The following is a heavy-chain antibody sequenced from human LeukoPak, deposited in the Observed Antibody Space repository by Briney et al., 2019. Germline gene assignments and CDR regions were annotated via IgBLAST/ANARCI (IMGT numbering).Heavy chain of an antibody. V-gene: IGHV3-23*01. Sequence: PGGSLRLSCAASGFTLSTYAMSWVRQTPGKGLGWVAATSSSDAGTYYADSVKGRFTISRENSKNTLYLQMNSLRTEDTAVYYCARDGWRGGFLEWLFYYWGQGTLVTVSS. CDR2: TSSSDAGT. CDR3: ARDGWRGGFLEWLFYY. J-gene: IGHJ4*02. CDR1: GFTLSTYA. D-gene: IGHD3-3*01.